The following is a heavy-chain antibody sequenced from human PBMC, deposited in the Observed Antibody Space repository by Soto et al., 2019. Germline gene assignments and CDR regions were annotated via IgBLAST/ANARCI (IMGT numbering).Heavy chain of an antibody. CDR2: IIPIFGTA. V-gene: IGHV1-69*13. D-gene: IGHD6-19*01. CDR1: GGTFSSYA. J-gene: IGHJ4*02. CDR3: ARAGGWYSSGWYSFFDY. Sequence: SVKVSCKASGGTFSSYAISWVRQAPGQGLEWMGGIIPIFGTANYAQKFQGRVTITADESTSTAYMELSSLRSEDTAVYYCARAGGWYSSGWYSFFDYWGQGTLVTVSS.